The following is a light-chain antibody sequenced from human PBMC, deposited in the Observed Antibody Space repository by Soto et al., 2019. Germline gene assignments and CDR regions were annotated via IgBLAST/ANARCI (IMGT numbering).Light chain of an antibody. Sequence: DIQMTQSPSTLSASVGDRVTITCRASQSISSWLAWYQQKPGKAPKLLIYKASSLESGVPSRFSGSGSGTEFTLTISSLQPDDFATYSCQQYNSRMYTFGQGTKLEIK. V-gene: IGKV1-5*03. CDR3: QQYNSRMYT. J-gene: IGKJ2*01. CDR1: QSISSW. CDR2: KAS.